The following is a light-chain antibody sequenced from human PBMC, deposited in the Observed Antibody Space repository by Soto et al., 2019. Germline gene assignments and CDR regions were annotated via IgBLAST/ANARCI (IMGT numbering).Light chain of an antibody. V-gene: IGKV3-11*01. CDR2: DAS. CDR1: HSVSRTY. CDR3: QQRSYGYT. J-gene: IGKJ2*01. Sequence: EIVLTQSPGTLSLSPGERATLSCRASHSVSRTYLAWYQRKPGQAPRLLISDASKRAIGTPARFSGSGSGTDFTLTISSLEPEDFAVYYCQQRSYGYTFGQGTKLEI.